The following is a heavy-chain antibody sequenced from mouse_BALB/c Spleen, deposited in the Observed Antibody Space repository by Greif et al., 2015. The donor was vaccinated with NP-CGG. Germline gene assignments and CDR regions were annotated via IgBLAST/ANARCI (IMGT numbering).Heavy chain of an antibody. CDR2: ILPGSGST. V-gene: IGHV1-9*01. CDR1: GYTFSSYW. Sequence: QVQLKESGAELMKPGASVKISCKATGYTFSSYWIEWVKQRPGHGLEWIGEILPGSGSTNYNEKFKGKATFTADTSSNTAYMQLSSLTSEDSAVYYCARLGLYYLFDYWGQGTTLTVSS. CDR3: ARLGLYYLFDY. D-gene: IGHD1-1*02. J-gene: IGHJ2*01.